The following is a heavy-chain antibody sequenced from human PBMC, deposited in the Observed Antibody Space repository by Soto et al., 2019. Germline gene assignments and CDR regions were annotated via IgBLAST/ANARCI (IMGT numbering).Heavy chain of an antibody. CDR1: GGSFSDYY. CDR3: ARGSCCSRSSCYQPYTGFDP. CDR2: IKHSGTT. D-gene: IGHD2-2*01. J-gene: IGHJ5*02. V-gene: IGHV4-34*01. Sequence: PSETLSLTCVVYGGSFSDYYWSWIRQPPGKGLEWIGEIKHSGTTNYNLSLKSRVTISVDTSKNQFSLKLSSVTAADTAVYYCARGSCCSRSSCYQPYTGFDPWGKGTLVTVSS.